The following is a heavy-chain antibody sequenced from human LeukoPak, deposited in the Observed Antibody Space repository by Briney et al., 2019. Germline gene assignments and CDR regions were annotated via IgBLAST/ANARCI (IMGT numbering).Heavy chain of an antibody. CDR2: IIPIFGTA. D-gene: IGHD4-17*01. CDR3: AETYGDYYFNY. CDR1: GGTFISYA. J-gene: IGHJ4*02. V-gene: IGHV1-69*05. Sequence: SVKVSCKASGGTFISYAISWVRQAPGQGLGWMGGIIPIFGTANYAQKFQGRVTITTDESTSTAYMELSSLRSEDTAVYYCAETYGDYYFNYWGQGTLVTVSS.